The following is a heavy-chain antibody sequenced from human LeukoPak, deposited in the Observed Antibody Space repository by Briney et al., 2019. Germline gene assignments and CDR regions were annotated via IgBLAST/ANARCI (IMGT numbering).Heavy chain of an antibody. Sequence: PSETLSLTCTVSGDSINNYYWTWIRQPPGKELGWIGYIFFTGSTKYNPSLKSRVTISVDASKNQFSLKVTSMTAADTAVYYCARLSHPSGKNWFFDYWGQGTLVTVFS. CDR3: ARLSHPSGKNWFFDY. D-gene: IGHD3-9*01. CDR2: IFFTGST. V-gene: IGHV4-59*01. CDR1: GDSINNYY. J-gene: IGHJ4*02.